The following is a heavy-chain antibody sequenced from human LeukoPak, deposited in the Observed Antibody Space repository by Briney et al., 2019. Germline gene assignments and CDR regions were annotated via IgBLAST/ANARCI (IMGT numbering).Heavy chain of an antibody. CDR3: ARQGTTGTTGYYYYGMDV. D-gene: IGHD1-1*01. CDR2: IYPGDSDT. J-gene: IGHJ6*02. V-gene: IGHV5-51*01. CDR1: GYSFTSYW. Sequence: HGESLKISCKGSGYSFTSYWIGWVRQMPGKGLEWMGIIYPGDSDTRYSPSFQGQVTISADKSISTAYLQWSSLKASDTAMYYCARQGTTGTTGYYYYGMDVWGQGTTVTVSS.